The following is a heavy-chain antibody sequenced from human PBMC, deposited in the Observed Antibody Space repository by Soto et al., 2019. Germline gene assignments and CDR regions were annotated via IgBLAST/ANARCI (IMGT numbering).Heavy chain of an antibody. D-gene: IGHD6-19*01. CDR1: GGSISSYY. Sequence: PSETLSLTCTVSGGSISSYYWSWIRQPPGKGLEWIGYIYYSGSTNYNPSLKSRVTISVDTSKNQFSLKLSSVTAADTAVYYCASSIAVSCFHGLVPLAYWGQGSLGTVSS. CDR2: IYYSGST. V-gene: IGHV4-59*01. CDR3: ASSIAVSCFHGLVPLAY. J-gene: IGHJ4*02.